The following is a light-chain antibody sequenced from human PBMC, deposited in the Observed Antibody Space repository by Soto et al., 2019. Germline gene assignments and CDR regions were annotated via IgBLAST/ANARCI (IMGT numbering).Light chain of an antibody. CDR2: EVT. J-gene: IGLJ6*01. V-gene: IGLV2-14*01. CDR3: SSYSSKTPPDV. Sequence: QSVLAKPASVSGSPGQSITIYCTQGSSHIGGYNYVSCYQQHPDCAPCLLILEVTYRHSGVQHRFLVPKSGNTASPLIRALQSEDEADYFCSSYSSKTPPDVYGSATK. CDR1: SSHIGGYNY.